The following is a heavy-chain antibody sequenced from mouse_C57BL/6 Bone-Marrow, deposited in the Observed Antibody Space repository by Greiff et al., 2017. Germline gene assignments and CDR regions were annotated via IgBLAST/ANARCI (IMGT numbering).Heavy chain of an antibody. Sequence: EVQVVESGGGLVKPGGSLKLSCAASGFTFSGYTMSWVRQTPEKRLQWVAAISGGGGNTYYPDSVKGRFTISRDNDKNILYLQMSSLRSEDTALYYCSRQVTTVLATKYFDVWGTGTTVTVSS. CDR2: ISGGGGNT. J-gene: IGHJ1*03. CDR3: SRQVTTVLATKYFDV. V-gene: IGHV5-9*01. CDR1: GFTFSGYT. D-gene: IGHD1-1*01.